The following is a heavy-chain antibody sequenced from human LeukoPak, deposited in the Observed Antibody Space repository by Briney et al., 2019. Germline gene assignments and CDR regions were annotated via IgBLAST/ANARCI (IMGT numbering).Heavy chain of an antibody. CDR1: GGSFSGYY. CDR3: ARELTYSDY. CDR2: INHSGST. J-gene: IGHJ4*02. V-gene: IGHV4-34*01. Sequence: PSETLSLTCAVYGGSFSGYYWSWSRQPPGKGLEWIGEINHSGSTNYNPSLKSRVTISVDTSKNQFSLKLSSVTAADTAVYYCARELTYSDYWGQGTLVTVSS. D-gene: IGHD4-11*01.